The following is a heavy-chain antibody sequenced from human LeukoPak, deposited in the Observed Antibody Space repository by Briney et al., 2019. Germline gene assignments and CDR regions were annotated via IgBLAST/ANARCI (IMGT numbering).Heavy chain of an antibody. CDR1: GYSISSGYY. CDR2: IYYSGST. V-gene: IGHV4-61*01. J-gene: IGHJ5*02. CDR3: ARDRRGGSSWYGYWFDP. Sequence: SETLSLTCTVSGYSISSGYYWSWIRQPPGKGLEWIGYIYYSGSTNYNPSLKSRVTISVDTSKNQFSLKLSSVTAADTAVYYCARDRRGGSSWYGYWFDPWGQGTLVTVSS. D-gene: IGHD6-13*01.